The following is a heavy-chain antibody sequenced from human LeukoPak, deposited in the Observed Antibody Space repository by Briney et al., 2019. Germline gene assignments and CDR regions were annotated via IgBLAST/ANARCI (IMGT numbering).Heavy chain of an antibody. V-gene: IGHV4-34*01. CDR3: ARGRGIVGSISFDY. D-gene: IGHD1-26*01. CDR2: IKYGGST. CDR1: GGSLSGYY. Sequence: SETLSLTCAVYGGSLSGYYWSWIRQPPGKGLEWIGEIKYGGSTNYSPSLKSPVTISVDASKNQFSLNVSSVTAADTAVYYCARGRGIVGSISFDYWGQGILVTVSS. J-gene: IGHJ4*02.